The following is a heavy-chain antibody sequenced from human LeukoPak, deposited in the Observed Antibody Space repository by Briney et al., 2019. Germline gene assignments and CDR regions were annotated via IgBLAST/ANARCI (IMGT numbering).Heavy chain of an antibody. CDR1: GFTFSDYG. V-gene: IGHV3-30*03. Sequence: PGGSLRLSCAASGFTFSDYGMHWVRQAPGKGLEWVAVVSYDGSNKYYADSVKGRSTISRDNSKNTLSLQMNSLRAEDTAVYYCARDLHYYVAMDVWGQGTTVTVSS. D-gene: IGHD3-10*02. J-gene: IGHJ6*02. CDR3: ARDLHYYVAMDV. CDR2: VSYDGSNK.